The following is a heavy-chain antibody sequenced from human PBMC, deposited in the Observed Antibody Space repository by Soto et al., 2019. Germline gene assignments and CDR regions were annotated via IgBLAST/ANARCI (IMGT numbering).Heavy chain of an antibody. V-gene: IGHV1-8*01. CDR1: GYTFTSYD. J-gene: IGHJ2*01. D-gene: IGHD3-22*01. CDR2: MNPNSGNT. CDR3: AGVTYYYDGFSPEV. Sequence: QVQLVQSGAEVKKPGASVKVSCKASGYTFTSYDINWVRQATGQGLEWMGWMNPNSGNTGYAQKFQGRVTMPRNTSVSTAYGELGSLRCEDTAVYYCAGVTYYYDGFSPEVWGRGTLVAVSS.